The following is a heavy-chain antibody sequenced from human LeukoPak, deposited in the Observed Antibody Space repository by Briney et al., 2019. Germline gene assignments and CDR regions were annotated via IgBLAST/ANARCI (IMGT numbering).Heavy chain of an antibody. CDR1: GGSISSYY. CDR3: ARGVNSGYFDY. V-gene: IGHV4-59*01. Sequence: SETLSLTCTVSGGSISSYYWTWIRQPPGKGLEWIGYIYYSGSTNYNPSLKSRVTISVDTSKNQFSLKLTSVTAADTAVYYCARGVNSGYFDYWGQGTLVTVSS. D-gene: IGHD1-26*01. CDR2: IYYSGST. J-gene: IGHJ4*02.